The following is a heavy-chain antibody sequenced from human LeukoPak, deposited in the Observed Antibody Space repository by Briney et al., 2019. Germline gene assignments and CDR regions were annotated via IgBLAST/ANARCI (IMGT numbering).Heavy chain of an antibody. CDR2: IWYDGRNK. Sequence: GRSLRLSCAASGFTFSSYGMHWVRQAPGKGLEWVAVIWYDGRNKYYADSVKGRFTISRDNSKNTLYLQMKSLRAEDTAVYYCAKSFGGYSSSWYYYYYYMDVWGKGTTVTVCS. J-gene: IGHJ6*03. D-gene: IGHD6-13*01. CDR1: GFTFSSYG. CDR3: AKSFGGYSSSWYYYYYYMDV. V-gene: IGHV3-33*06.